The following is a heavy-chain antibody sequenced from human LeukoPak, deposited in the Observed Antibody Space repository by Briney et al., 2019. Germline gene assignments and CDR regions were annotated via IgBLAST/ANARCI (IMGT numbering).Heavy chain of an antibody. V-gene: IGHV4-39*01. CDR3: ARGYDF. CDR1: GDSIIDSTYY. Sequence: PSETLPLTCTVFGDSIIDSTYYWGWIRQPPGKGLDWIGVINYSGSTYYNPSLRSRVTISVDTSKNQFSLKLNSVTASDTAVYYCARGYDFWGQGTLVTVSS. J-gene: IGHJ4*02. CDR2: INYSGST. D-gene: IGHD3-22*01.